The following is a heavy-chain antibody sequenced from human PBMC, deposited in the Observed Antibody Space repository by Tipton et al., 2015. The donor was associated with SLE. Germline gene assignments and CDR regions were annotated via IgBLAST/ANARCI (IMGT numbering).Heavy chain of an antibody. Sequence: TLSLTCTVSGGSISSSSFYWGWIRQPPGKGLEWIGSFYYGKSTFYNPSLKSRVTISVDTSTNRLSLQLSSVTAADTSRYYCARLISAYDCNFDYWGHGTLVTVSS. CDR1: GGSISSSSFY. D-gene: IGHD5-12*01. CDR3: ARLISAYDCNFDY. V-gene: IGHV4-39*07. CDR2: FYYGKST. J-gene: IGHJ4*01.